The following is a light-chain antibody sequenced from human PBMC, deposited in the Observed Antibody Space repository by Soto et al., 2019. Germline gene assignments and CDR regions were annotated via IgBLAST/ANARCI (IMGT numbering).Light chain of an antibody. CDR2: DAS. Sequence: EIVLTQSPATLSLSPWERATLSCRASQIVSTFLAWYQQKPGQPPRLLLYDASIRTTGITARFSGSGSGTDFTLTISSLEPEDSAVYYCQQRSNWPPLTFGGGTKVEIK. V-gene: IGKV3-11*01. CDR3: QQRSNWPPLT. J-gene: IGKJ4*01. CDR1: QIVSTF.